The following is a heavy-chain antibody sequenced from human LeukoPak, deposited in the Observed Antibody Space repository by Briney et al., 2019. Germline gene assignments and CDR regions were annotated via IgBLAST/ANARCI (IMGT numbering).Heavy chain of an antibody. D-gene: IGHD6-13*01. CDR1: GGSISSYY. CDR2: IYYSGST. Sequence: SETLSLTCTVSGGSISSYYWSWIRQPPGKGLEWIGYIYYSGSTNYNPSLKSRVTISVDTSKNQFSLKLSSVTAADTAVYYCARDLKGGRAAGTSRWFDPWGQGTLVTVSS. J-gene: IGHJ5*02. CDR3: ARDLKGGRAAGTSRWFDP. V-gene: IGHV4-59*01.